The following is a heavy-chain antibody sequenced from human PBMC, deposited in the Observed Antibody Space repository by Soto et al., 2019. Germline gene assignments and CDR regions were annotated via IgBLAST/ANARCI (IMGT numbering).Heavy chain of an antibody. CDR3: ARVPSPPYYYDSSGYSDD. CDR1: VATISRAV. Sequence: GASGTVCGDTSVATISRAVTSWGRQSPGHGLEWMGGITPNFGTTNYAQKFQGRDTITADESTRTAYMELSSLRSEDTAVYYCARVPSPPYYYDSSGYSDDWGQGTLVTVSS. D-gene: IGHD3-22*01. V-gene: IGHV1-69*13. J-gene: IGHJ4*02. CDR2: ITPNFGTT.